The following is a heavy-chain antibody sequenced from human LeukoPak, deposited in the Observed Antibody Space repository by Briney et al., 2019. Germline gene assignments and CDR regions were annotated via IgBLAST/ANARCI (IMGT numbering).Heavy chain of an antibody. J-gene: IGHJ3*02. CDR1: GYTFTSYA. Sequence: ASVKVSCKASGYTFTSYAMNWVRQAPGQGLEWMGWINPNSGGTNYAQKFQGWVTMTRDTSISTAYMELSRLRSDDTAVYYCARAGLPDAFDIWGQGTMVTVSS. D-gene: IGHD7-27*01. CDR2: INPNSGGT. CDR3: ARAGLPDAFDI. V-gene: IGHV1-2*04.